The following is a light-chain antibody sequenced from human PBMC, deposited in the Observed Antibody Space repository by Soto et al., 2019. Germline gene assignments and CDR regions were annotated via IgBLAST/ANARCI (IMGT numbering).Light chain of an antibody. Sequence: DIQMTQSPSTLSASVGDRVTITCRASQSISSWLAWYQQKPGKAPKLLIYDASSLESGVPSRFSVSGSGTEFTLTISSLQPDDFATYYGQQYNSYSYSFGQGTKLEIK. CDR3: QQYNSYSYS. CDR1: QSISSW. CDR2: DAS. J-gene: IGKJ2*01. V-gene: IGKV1-5*01.